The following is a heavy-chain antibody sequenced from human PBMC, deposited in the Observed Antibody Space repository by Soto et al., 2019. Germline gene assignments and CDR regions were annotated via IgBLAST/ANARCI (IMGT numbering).Heavy chain of an antibody. D-gene: IGHD4-4*01. Sequence: SETLSLTCTVSGGSISSGGYYWSWIRQHPGKGLEWIGNVYYSGSSHYNPSLKSRVTISIDTSKNQFSLKLSSVTAADTAVYYCARERQPYINSQGVCFGPWGQGTLVTVSS. J-gene: IGHJ5*02. CDR2: VYYSGSS. CDR3: ARERQPYINSQGVCFGP. V-gene: IGHV4-31*03. CDR1: GGSISSGGYY.